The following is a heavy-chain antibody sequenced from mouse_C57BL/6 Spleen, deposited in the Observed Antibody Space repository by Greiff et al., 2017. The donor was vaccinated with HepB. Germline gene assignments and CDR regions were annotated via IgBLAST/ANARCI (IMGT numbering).Heavy chain of an antibody. J-gene: IGHJ4*01. V-gene: IGHV1-52*01. CDR3: AREATYYYGSSYGNAMDY. CDR1: GYTFTSYW. Sequence: QVQLQQPGAELVRPGSSVKLSCKASGYTFTSYWMHWVKQRPIQGLEWIGNIDPSDSETHYNQKFKDKATLTVDKSSSTAYMQLSSLTPEDSAVYYCAREATYYYGSSYGNAMDYWGQGTSVTVSS. CDR2: IDPSDSET. D-gene: IGHD1-1*01.